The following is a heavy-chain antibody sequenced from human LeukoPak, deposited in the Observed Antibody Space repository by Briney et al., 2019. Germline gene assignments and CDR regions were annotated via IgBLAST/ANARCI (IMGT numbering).Heavy chain of an antibody. CDR1: GGSISSSNW. CDR2: IYHSGST. J-gene: IGHJ4*02. D-gene: IGHD3-22*01. V-gene: IGHV4-4*02. Sequence: SGTLSLTCAVSGGSISSSNWWSWVRQPPGKGLEWIGEIYHSGSTNYNPSLKSRVTISVDKSKNQFSLKLSSVTAADTAVYYCATADSSGATYFDYWGQGTLVTVSS. CDR3: ATADSSGATYFDY.